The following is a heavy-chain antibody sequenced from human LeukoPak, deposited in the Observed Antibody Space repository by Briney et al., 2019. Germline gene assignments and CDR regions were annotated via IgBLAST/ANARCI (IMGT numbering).Heavy chain of an antibody. CDR3: ARGPGGGFRELLLNY. D-gene: IGHD3-10*01. J-gene: IGHJ4*02. CDR1: GGSFSGYY. CDR2: INHSGST. Sequence: PSETLSLTCAVYGGSFSGYYWSWIRQPAGKGLEWIGEINHSGSTNYNPSLKSRVTISVDTSKNQFSLKLSSVTAADTAVYYCARGPGGGFRELLLNYWGQGTLVTVSS. V-gene: IGHV4-34*01.